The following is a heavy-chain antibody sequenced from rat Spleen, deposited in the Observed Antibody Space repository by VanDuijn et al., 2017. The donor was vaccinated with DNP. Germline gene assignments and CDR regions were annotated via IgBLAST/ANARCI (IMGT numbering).Heavy chain of an antibody. CDR1: GFSLSSYT. CDR2: ISSVGTT. V-gene: IGHV2-6*01. D-gene: IGHD1-12*02. Sequence: QVQVKESGPGLVQPSQTLSLTCTVSGFSLSSYTVSWIRQPPGKGLEWIAAISSVGTTFSNSGLKSRLNISRDTSKSQVFLRMDSLQTEDTAMYFCARSDYSDDGFYYGYFDYWGQGVMVTVSS. CDR3: ARSDYSDDGFYYGYFDY. J-gene: IGHJ2*01.